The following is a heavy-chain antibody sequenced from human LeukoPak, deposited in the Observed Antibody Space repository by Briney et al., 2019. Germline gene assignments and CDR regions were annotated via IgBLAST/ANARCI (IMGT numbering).Heavy chain of an antibody. D-gene: IGHD6-13*01. J-gene: IGHJ4*02. Sequence: GGSLRLSCAASGFTLSSYEMNWVRLAPGKGLEWISYISRAGNSIYYADSVKGRFTISRDSAKNSLYLQMNSLRAEDTAVYYCARGPYSSNRYVDYWGQGTLVTVAS. CDR1: GFTLSSYE. V-gene: IGHV3-48*03. CDR3: ARGPYSSNRYVDY. CDR2: ISRAGNSI.